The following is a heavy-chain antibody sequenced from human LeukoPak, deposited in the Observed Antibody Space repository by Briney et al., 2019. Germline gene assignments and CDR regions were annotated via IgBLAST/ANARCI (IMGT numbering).Heavy chain of an antibody. CDR1: GYTFTGYY. CDR3: ATVWGGSSGGFDY. V-gene: IGHV1-24*01. J-gene: IGHJ4*02. CDR2: IDPEDGET. D-gene: IGHD2-15*01. Sequence: WASVKVSCKASGYTFTGYYMHWVRQAPGKGLEWMGGIDPEDGETLYAQNLQGRVTMTEDTSTDTAYMELSSLRSEDTAVYYCATVWGGSSGGFDYWGQGTLVTVSS.